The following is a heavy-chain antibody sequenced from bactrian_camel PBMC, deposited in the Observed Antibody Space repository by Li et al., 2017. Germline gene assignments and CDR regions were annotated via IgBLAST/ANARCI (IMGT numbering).Heavy chain of an antibody. D-gene: IGHD6*01. J-gene: IGHJ6*01. V-gene: IGHV3S9*01. CDR2: IDRDGAT. Sequence: HVQLVESGGGSVQTGGSLRLSCTGSGYTAGNDCLGWLRQGSGNEREGVASIDRDGATDYVDSVKGRFTISKDNAKNTLYLQMNNLKPEDTAMYYCAVGTCTMVGGDRVTDFGYWGQGTQVTVS. CDR3: AVGTCTMVGGDRVTDFGY. CDR1: GYTAGNDC.